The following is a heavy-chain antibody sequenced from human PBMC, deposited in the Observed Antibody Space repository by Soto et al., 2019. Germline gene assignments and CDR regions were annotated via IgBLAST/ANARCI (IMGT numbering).Heavy chain of an antibody. CDR3: ARAGTTDILTGYYMDV. CDR1: GYTFTGYY. Sequence: QVQLVQSGAEVKKPGASVKVSCKASGYTFTGYYMHWVRQAPGQGLEWMGWINPNSCGTNYAQKFQGWVTMTRDTSLSTAYMELSRLRSDDTAVYYCARAGTTDILTGYYMDVWGKGTTVTVSS. CDR2: INPNSCGT. J-gene: IGHJ6*03. V-gene: IGHV1-2*04. D-gene: IGHD3-9*01.